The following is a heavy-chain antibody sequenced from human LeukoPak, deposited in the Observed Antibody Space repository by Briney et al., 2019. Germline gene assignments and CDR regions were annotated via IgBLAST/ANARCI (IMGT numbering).Heavy chain of an antibody. Sequence: GGSLRLSCAASGFTFSSYWMHWVRQAPGKGLVWVSRINSDGSTASYADSVKGRFTISRDNAKNTLYLQMNSLRAEDTAVYYCARDTADDAFDIWGQGTMVTVSS. J-gene: IGHJ3*02. CDR2: INSDGSTA. CDR1: GFTFSSYW. V-gene: IGHV3-74*01. CDR3: ARDTADDAFDI.